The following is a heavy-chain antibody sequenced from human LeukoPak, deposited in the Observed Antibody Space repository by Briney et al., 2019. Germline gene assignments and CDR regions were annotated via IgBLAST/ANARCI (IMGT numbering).Heavy chain of an antibody. Sequence: SETLSLTCTVSGGSISSGDYYWSWIRQPPGKGLEWIGYIYYSGSTYYNPSLKSRVTISVDTSKNQFSLKLSSVTAADTAVYYCASDYYDSGGYYSDWGQGTLVTVSS. CDR1: GGSISSGDYY. CDR3: ASDYYDSGGYYSD. D-gene: IGHD3-22*01. J-gene: IGHJ4*02. CDR2: IYYSGST. V-gene: IGHV4-30-4*01.